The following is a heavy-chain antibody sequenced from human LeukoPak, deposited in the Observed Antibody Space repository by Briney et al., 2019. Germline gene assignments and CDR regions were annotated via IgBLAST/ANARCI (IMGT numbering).Heavy chain of an antibody. CDR2: ISYDGSNK. CDR1: GFTFSSYG. CDR3: AKDQGRRYYYYYGMDV. V-gene: IGHV3-30*18. J-gene: IGHJ6*02. Sequence: PXGSLRLSCAASGFTFSSYGMHWVRQAPGKGLEWVAVISYDGSNKYYADSVKGRFTISRDNSKNTLYLQMNSLRAEDTAVYYCAKDQGRRYYYYYGMDVWGQGTTVTVSS.